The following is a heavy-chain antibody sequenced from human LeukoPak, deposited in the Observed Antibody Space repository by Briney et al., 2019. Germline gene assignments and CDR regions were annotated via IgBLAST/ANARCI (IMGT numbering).Heavy chain of an antibody. D-gene: IGHD6-19*01. J-gene: IGHJ3*02. CDR3: ARSTGEQWLVLHDAFDI. CDR2: MNPNSGNT. CDR1: GYTFTSYD. V-gene: IGHV1-8*01. Sequence: GASVKVSCKASGYTFTSYDINWVRQATGQGLEWMGWMNPNSGNTGYAQKFQGRVTMTRNTSISTAYMELSSLRSEDTAVYYCARSTGEQWLVLHDAFDIWGQGTMVTVSS.